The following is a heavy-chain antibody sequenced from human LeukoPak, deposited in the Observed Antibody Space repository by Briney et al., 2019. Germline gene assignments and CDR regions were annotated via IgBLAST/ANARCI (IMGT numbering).Heavy chain of an antibody. CDR1: GFTFADYA. CDR2: IRSMAYGATT. D-gene: IGHD3-3*01. V-gene: IGHV3-49*04. Sequence: PGRSLGLSCAASGFTFADYAMSWVRQAPGTGREWVGFIRSMAYGATTEYAASVKDRFTISRDDSKSIAYLQMNSLKTEDTAVYFCTSRSFGGTFYYWGQGTLVTVSS. CDR3: TSRSFGGTFYY. J-gene: IGHJ4*02.